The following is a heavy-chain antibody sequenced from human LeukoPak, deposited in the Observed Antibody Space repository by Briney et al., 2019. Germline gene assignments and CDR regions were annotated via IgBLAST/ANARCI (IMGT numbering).Heavy chain of an antibody. D-gene: IGHD4-17*01. CDR2: IRGTGDST. V-gene: IGHV3-23*01. CDR3: AKAGYGDYSWYFDL. CDR1: GLTFSSYA. Sequence: PGGSLRLSYAASGLTFSSYAMSWVRQAPGKGLEWVSDIRGTGDSTYYADSVKGRFTISRDNSKNTLYLQMNSLRPEDTAVYYCAKAGYGDYSWYFDLWGRGTLVTVSS. J-gene: IGHJ2*01.